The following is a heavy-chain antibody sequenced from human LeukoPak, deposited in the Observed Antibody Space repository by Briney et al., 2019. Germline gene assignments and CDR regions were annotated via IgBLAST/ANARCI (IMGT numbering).Heavy chain of an antibody. J-gene: IGHJ4*02. Sequence: GESLEISCKGSGYSFSNYWIGWVRQMPGKGLEWMGIIYPGDSDTKYSPSFQGQVTISADKSISTAYLQWSCLKASDTAMYYCARGSYCSSTGCQHFDYWGQGTLVTVSS. CDR2: IYPGDSDT. CDR3: ARGSYCSSTGCQHFDY. CDR1: GYSFSNYW. V-gene: IGHV5-51*01. D-gene: IGHD2-2*01.